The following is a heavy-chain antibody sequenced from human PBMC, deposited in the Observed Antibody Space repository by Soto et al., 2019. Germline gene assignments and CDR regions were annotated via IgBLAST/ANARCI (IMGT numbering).Heavy chain of an antibody. Sequence: QVQLQESGPGLVKPSGTLSLTCAVSGGSISSSYWWSWVRQPPGKGLEWIGEIYHSGSTNYNTSLKSRVTIAGDKSKNHFSLKVTSVTAADTAVYYCARVSGSYYHGMDVWGQGTTVTVPS. J-gene: IGHJ6*02. CDR1: GGSISSSYW. CDR3: ARVSGSYYHGMDV. V-gene: IGHV4-4*02. CDR2: IYHSGST.